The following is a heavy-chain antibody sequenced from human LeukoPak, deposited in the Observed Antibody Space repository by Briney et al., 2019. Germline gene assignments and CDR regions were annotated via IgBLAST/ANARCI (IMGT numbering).Heavy chain of an antibody. Sequence: SETLSLTCTVSGGSINNYYWSWIRQPAGKGLEWIGRIYTRGSTNYNPSLKSRVTMSVDTSKNQFSLKLSSVTAADTAVYYCARGGDLWPTFGLDYWGQGTLVTVSS. CDR1: GGSINNYY. J-gene: IGHJ4*02. D-gene: IGHD3-3*01. V-gene: IGHV4-4*07. CDR2: IYTRGST. CDR3: ARGGDLWPTFGLDY.